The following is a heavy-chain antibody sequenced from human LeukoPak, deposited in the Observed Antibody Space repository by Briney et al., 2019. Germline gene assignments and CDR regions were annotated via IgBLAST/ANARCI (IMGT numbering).Heavy chain of an antibody. Sequence: SETLSLTCTVSGGSISTYYWSWIRQPPGKGLEWIGYIYYSGSTNYNPSLKSRVTISVDTSKNQFSLKLSSVTAADTAVYYCARTHSSGWFVFDYWGRGTLVTVYS. V-gene: IGHV4-59*01. D-gene: IGHD6-19*01. J-gene: IGHJ4*02. CDR3: ARTHSSGWFVFDY. CDR1: GGSISTYY. CDR2: IYYSGST.